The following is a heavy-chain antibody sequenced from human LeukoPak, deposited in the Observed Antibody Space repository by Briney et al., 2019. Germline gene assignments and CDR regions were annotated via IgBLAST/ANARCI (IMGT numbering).Heavy chain of an antibody. V-gene: IGHV3-7*01. CDR1: GFTLNDYW. CDR3: ARGQDDSESDSSYKFYYYYMDV. J-gene: IGHJ6*03. Sequence: QPGGSLRLSCAASGFTLNDYWMSWVRQAPGKGLEWVANIKQDGSDIYYVDSVKGRFTISRDNTKNSLFLQMNSLRAEDTAVYYCARGQDDSESDSSYKFYYYYMDVWGKGTTVTVSS. CDR2: IKQDGSDI. D-gene: IGHD6-6*01.